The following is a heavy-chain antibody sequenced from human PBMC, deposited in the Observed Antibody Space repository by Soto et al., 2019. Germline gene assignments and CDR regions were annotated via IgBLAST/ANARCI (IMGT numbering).Heavy chain of an antibody. CDR3: DGGSKADGFDY. CDR1: GGTFSSYT. D-gene: IGHD6-13*01. Sequence: QVQLVQSGAEVKKPGSSVKVSCKASGGTFSSYTISWVRQAPGQGLEWMGRIIPILGIANYAQKFQGRVAITDDKSKRTAYMEMSRLSSEDRAMEYHDGGSKADGFDYSGQGTLVSVSS. J-gene: IGHJ4*02. CDR2: IIPILGIA. V-gene: IGHV1-69*02.